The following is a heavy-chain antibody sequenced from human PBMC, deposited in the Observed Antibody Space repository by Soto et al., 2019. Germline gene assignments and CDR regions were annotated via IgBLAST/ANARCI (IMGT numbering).Heavy chain of an antibody. D-gene: IGHD5-18*01. J-gene: IGHJ4*02. CDR1: GFTFSSYA. Sequence: GGPLRLSCAASGFTFSSYAMSWVRQAPGKGLEWVSAISGSGGSTYYADSVKGRFTISRDNSKNTLYLQMNSLRAEDTAVYYCAQRGYSYGSIDYWGQGTLVTVSS. V-gene: IGHV3-23*01. CDR3: AQRGYSYGSIDY. CDR2: ISGSGGST.